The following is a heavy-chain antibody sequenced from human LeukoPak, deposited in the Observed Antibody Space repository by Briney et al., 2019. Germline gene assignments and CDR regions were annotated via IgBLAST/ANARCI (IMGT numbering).Heavy chain of an antibody. D-gene: IGHD2-15*01. Sequence: GGSLRLSCAASGFTFSSYAMHWVRQAPGKGLEWVAFIRYDGSNKYYADSVKGRFTISRDNSKNTLYLQMNSLRAEDTAVYYCAKDQDIVVVVAGPFDYWGQGTLVTVSS. J-gene: IGHJ4*02. CDR2: IRYDGSNK. CDR3: AKDQDIVVVVAGPFDY. V-gene: IGHV3-30*02. CDR1: GFTFSSYA.